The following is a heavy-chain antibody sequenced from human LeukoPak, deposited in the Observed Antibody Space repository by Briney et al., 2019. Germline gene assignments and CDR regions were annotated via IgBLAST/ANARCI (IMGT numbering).Heavy chain of an antibody. CDR3: ARAPPPRTYYYGSGSYYNGFDP. Sequence: GASVKVSCKASGYTFTSYAMHWVRQAPGQRLEWMGWINAGNGNTEYSQKFQGRVTITWDTSASTAYMELSSLRSEDTAVYYCARAPPPRTYYYGSGSYYNGFDPWGQGTLVTVSS. CDR2: INAGNGNT. CDR1: GYTFTSYA. V-gene: IGHV1-3*01. J-gene: IGHJ5*02. D-gene: IGHD3-10*01.